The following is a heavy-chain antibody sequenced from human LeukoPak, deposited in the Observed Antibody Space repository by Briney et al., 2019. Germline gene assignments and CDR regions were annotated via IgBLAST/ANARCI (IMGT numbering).Heavy chain of an antibody. V-gene: IGHV3-23*01. CDR3: ARASYYYDSSGYYPSF. Sequence: GGSLRLSCAASGFTFSSYAMSWVRQAPGKGLEWVSGISGSGGSTYYADSVKGRFTISRDNAKNPLYLQMNSLRAEDTAVYYCARASYYYDSSGYYPSFWGQGTLVTVSS. CDR1: GFTFSSYA. J-gene: IGHJ4*02. D-gene: IGHD3-22*01. CDR2: ISGSGGST.